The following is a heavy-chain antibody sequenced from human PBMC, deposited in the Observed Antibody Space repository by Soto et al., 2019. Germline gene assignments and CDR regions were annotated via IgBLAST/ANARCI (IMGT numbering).Heavy chain of an antibody. CDR2: ISAYNGNT. D-gene: IGHD1-1*01. CDR1: GYTFTSYG. CDR3: ARDHSGPRTLDNWFDP. Sequence: ASVKVSCKASGYTFTSYGISWVRQAPGQGLEWMGWISAYNGNTNYAQKLQGRVTMTTDTSTSTAYMELRSLRSDDTAVYYCARDHSGPRTLDNWFDPWGQGTLVTVSS. V-gene: IGHV1-18*01. J-gene: IGHJ5*02.